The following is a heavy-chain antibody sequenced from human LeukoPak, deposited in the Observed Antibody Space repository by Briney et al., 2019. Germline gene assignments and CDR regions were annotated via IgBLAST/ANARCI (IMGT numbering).Heavy chain of an antibody. Sequence: GGSLRLSCAASGFTFSSYAMSWVRQAPGKGLEWVSAISGSGGSTYYADSVKGRFTISRDNSKNTLYLQMNSLRAEDTAVYYCARDMVPQDYGMDVWGQGTTVTVSS. J-gene: IGHJ6*02. CDR3: ARDMVPQDYGMDV. CDR2: ISGSGGST. CDR1: GFTFSSYA. D-gene: IGHD3-10*01. V-gene: IGHV3-23*01.